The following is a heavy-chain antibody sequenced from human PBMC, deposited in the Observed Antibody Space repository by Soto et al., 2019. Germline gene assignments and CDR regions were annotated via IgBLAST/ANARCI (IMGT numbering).Heavy chain of an antibody. J-gene: IGHJ6*02. D-gene: IGHD4-17*01. Sequence: GGSLRLSCAASGFTFSNAWMSWVRQAPGKGLERVGRIKSKTDGGTTDYAAPVKGRFTISRDDSKTTLYLQMNSLKTEDTAVYYCTTDPFYGLGATPYYSYGMDVWGQGTTVTVSS. CDR2: IKSKTDGGTT. CDR1: GFTFSNAW. CDR3: TTDPFYGLGATPYYSYGMDV. V-gene: IGHV3-15*01.